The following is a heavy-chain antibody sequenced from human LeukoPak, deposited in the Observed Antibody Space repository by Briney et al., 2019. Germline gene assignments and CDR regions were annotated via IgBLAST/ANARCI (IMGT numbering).Heavy chain of an antibody. D-gene: IGHD3-22*01. V-gene: IGHV3-15*01. CDR2: IKSKTDGGTT. Sequence: PGGSLRLSCATSGFIFNDAWMSWVRQAPGKGLEWVGRIKSKTDGGTTDYAAPVKGRFTISRDDSKNTLYLQMNSLKTEDTAVYYCTTGQYYYDSSGYYYFDYWGQGTLVTVSS. J-gene: IGHJ4*02. CDR3: TTGQYYYDSSGYYYFDY. CDR1: GFIFNDAW.